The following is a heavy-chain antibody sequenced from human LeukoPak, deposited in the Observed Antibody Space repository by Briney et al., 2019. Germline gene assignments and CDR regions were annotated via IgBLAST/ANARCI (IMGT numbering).Heavy chain of an antibody. CDR3: ARSITMVRGVIFWFDP. D-gene: IGHD3-10*01. V-gene: IGHV4-39*01. J-gene: IGHJ5*02. CDR1: VRSLSSSSYY. CDR2: IYYSGST. Sequence: KASETLSLTYTVSVRSLSSSSYYWGWIRQPPGKGLEWIGSIYYSGSTYYNPSLKSRVTISVDTSKNQFSLKLSSVTAADTAVYYCARSITMVRGVIFWFDPWGQGTLVTVSS.